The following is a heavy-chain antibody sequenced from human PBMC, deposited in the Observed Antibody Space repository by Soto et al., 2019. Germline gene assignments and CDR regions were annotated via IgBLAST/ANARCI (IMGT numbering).Heavy chain of an antibody. Sequence: PXETLCLTCTVAGFSISSYYWSWIRQPPGKGLEWIGYIYYSGSTNYNPSLKSRVTISVDTSKNQFSLKLSSVTAADTAVYYCARDEPSYYYDSRYYYYGMDGSGQGTTATVSS. D-gene: IGHD3-22*01. CDR2: IYYSGST. CDR3: ARDEPSYYYDSRYYYYGMDG. V-gene: IGHV4-59*01. CDR1: GFSISSYY. J-gene: IGHJ6*02.